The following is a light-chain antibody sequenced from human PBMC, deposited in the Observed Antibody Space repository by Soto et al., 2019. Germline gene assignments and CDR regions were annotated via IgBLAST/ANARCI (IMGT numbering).Light chain of an antibody. Sequence: EIVLTQSPGTLSLCPGERATLSCRASQSVSSSYLAWYQQSPGQAPRLLIYGASSRATGIPARFSGSGSGTEITLTISSLQSEDFAVYYCQQYDNWPLTFGGGTKVDI. CDR2: GAS. J-gene: IGKJ4*01. CDR1: QSVSSSY. V-gene: IGKV3-15*01. CDR3: QQYDNWPLT.